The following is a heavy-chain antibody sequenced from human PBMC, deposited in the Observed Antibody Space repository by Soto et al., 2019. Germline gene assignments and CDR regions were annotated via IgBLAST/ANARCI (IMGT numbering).Heavy chain of an antibody. Sequence: QVQLVQSGAEVKKPGASVKVSCKASGYTFTSYGVSWVRQAPGQGLEWMGWISSYNGNTNYPQKFQGRVTMTTDPSTSTAYMELRSLISDDTDVYYCARDSSTVSQNWLDPWGQGTLVTGSS. J-gene: IGHJ5*02. D-gene: IGHD4-17*01. CDR3: ARDSSTVSQNWLDP. CDR1: GYTFTSYG. V-gene: IGHV1-18*01. CDR2: ISSYNGNT.